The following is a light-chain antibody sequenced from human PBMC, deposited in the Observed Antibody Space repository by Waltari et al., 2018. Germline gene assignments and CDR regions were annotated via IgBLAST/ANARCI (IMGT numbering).Light chain of an antibody. CDR1: QSVNSNY. V-gene: IGKV3-20*01. J-gene: IGKJ1*01. CDR2: AAS. Sequence: EIVLTQSPGTLSLSPGERVTLSCRASQSVNSNYLAWYQQKVGQAPRLLISAASSRATGIPDRFSGSGSGTDFTLTISRLEPEDFAVYYCQQSRTSPWTFGQGTKVEIK. CDR3: QQSRTSPWT.